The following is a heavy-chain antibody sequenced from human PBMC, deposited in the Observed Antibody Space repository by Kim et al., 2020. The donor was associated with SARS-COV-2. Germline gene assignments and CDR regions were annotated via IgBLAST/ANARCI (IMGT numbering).Heavy chain of an antibody. J-gene: IGHJ4*02. D-gene: IGHD2-8*02. Sequence: DSVKGRFTISRDNSKNTLYLQMNSLRAEDTAVYYCAKDYSLIVLGYYFDYWGQGTLVTVSS. CDR3: AKDYSLIVLGYYFDY. V-gene: IGHV3-30*02.